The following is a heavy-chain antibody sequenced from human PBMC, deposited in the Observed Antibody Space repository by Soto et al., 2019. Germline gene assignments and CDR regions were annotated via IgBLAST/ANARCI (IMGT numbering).Heavy chain of an antibody. D-gene: IGHD3-16*01. CDR1: GFIFRDYA. CDR3: AKVAGGLGYFDL. CDR2: ISASGGNI. J-gene: IGHJ2*01. V-gene: IGHV3-23*01. Sequence: PGGFLRLSCVASGFIFRDYAMTWVRQAPGKGLEWVATISASGGNIEYTDSLKGRFTISRDNSKNTLYLQLNGLTADDTAVHYCAKVAGGLGYFDLWGRGTLVTVSS.